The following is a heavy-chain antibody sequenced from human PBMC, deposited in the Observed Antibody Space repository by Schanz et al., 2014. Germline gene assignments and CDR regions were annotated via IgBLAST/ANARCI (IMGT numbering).Heavy chain of an antibody. J-gene: IGHJ4*02. V-gene: IGHV1-69*02. Sequence: QILLVQPGPEVKKPGASVTVSCKASGGTFSSFGINWVRQAPGQGLEWMGRIIPSLGLAKYEQKFQDKVTITADTSTTTAYMELSGLTSEDTAVHYCARGRGCYDYWGQGTLVTVSS. CDR2: IIPSLGLA. CDR1: GGTFSSFG. CDR3: ARGRGCYDY. D-gene: IGHD2-21*01.